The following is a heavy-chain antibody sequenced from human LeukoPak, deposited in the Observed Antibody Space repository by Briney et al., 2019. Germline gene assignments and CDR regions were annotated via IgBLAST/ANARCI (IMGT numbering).Heavy chain of an antibody. D-gene: IGHD3-16*02. CDR3: ARVKSYDYVWGSYPRGNWFDP. V-gene: IGHV4-59*01. CDR2: IYYSGST. CDR1: GGSISSYY. Sequence: SETLSLTCTVSGGSISSYYWSWIRQPPGKGLEWIGYIYYSGSTNYNPSLKSRVTISVDTSKNQFSLKLSSVTAADTAVYYCARVKSYDYVWGSYPRGNWFDPWGQGTLVTVSS. J-gene: IGHJ5*02.